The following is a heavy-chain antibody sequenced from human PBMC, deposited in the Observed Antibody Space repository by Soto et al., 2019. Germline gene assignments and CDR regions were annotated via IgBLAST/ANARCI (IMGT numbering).Heavy chain of an antibody. J-gene: IGHJ4*02. Sequence: QVQLVESGGGVVQPGRSLRLSCAASGFTFSSYGMHWVRQAPGKGLEWVAVISYDGSNKYYADSVKGRFTISRDNSKNTLYLQMNSLRAEDTAVYYCATTRRHSSSWYFDYWGQGTLVTVSS. CDR3: ATTRRHSSSWYFDY. CDR1: GFTFSSYG. CDR2: ISYDGSNK. V-gene: IGHV3-30*03. D-gene: IGHD6-13*01.